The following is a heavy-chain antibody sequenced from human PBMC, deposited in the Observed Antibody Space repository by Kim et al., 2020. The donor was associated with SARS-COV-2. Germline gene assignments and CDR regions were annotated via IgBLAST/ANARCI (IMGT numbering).Heavy chain of an antibody. D-gene: IGHD6-6*01. CDR2: INHSGST. CDR3: ARGRIAARPFLLDY. CDR1: GGSFSGYY. Sequence: SETLSLTCAVYGGSFSGYYWSWIRQPPGKGLEWIGEINHSGSTNYNPSLKSRVTISVDTSKNQFSLKLSSVTAADTAVYYCARGRIAARPFLLDYWGQGTLAT. V-gene: IGHV4-34*01. J-gene: IGHJ4*02.